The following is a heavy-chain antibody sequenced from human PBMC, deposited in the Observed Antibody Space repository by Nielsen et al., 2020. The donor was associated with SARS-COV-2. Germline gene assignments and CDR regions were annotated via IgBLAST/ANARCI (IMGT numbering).Heavy chain of an antibody. V-gene: IGHV1-18*04. Sequence: ASVKVSCKASGYTFTGYYMHWVRQAPGQGLEWMGWISAYNGNTNYAQKLQGRVTMTTDTSTSTAYMELRSLRSDDTAVYYCARAMRNDFWSGYYHNWFDPWGQGTLVTVSS. CDR2: ISAYNGNT. D-gene: IGHD3-3*01. CDR3: ARAMRNDFWSGYYHNWFDP. J-gene: IGHJ5*02. CDR1: GYTFTGYY.